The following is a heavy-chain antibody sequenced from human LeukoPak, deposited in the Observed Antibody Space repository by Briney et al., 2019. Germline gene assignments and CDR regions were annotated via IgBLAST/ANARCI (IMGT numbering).Heavy chain of an antibody. D-gene: IGHD3-10*01. CDR1: GGSISSSSYY. CDR3: ARFFSPLASMVRGVINDAFDL. Sequence: SETLSLTCTVAGGSISSSSYYWGWIRQPPGKGLEWIGNSYYSGSTYYNPSLKSRVTISVDTSKNQFSLKLSSVTAADTAVYYCARFFSPLASMVRGVINDAFDLWGQGTMVTVSS. J-gene: IGHJ3*01. CDR2: SYYSGST. V-gene: IGHV4-39*07.